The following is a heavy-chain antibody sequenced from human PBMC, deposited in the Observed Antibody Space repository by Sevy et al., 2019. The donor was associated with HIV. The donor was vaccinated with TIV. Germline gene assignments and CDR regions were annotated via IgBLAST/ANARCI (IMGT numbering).Heavy chain of an antibody. CDR2: ISSSSTYI. Sequence: GGSLRLSCEASGFTFSIYTMNWVRQAPGKGLEWVSSISSSSTYIYYADSVRGRFTISRDNAKNSLYLQMHSLRAEDTTVYYCASGSLDSTGYPFDYWGQGTLVTVSS. D-gene: IGHD3-22*01. CDR1: GFTFSIYT. J-gene: IGHJ4*02. CDR3: ASGSLDSTGYPFDY. V-gene: IGHV3-21*01.